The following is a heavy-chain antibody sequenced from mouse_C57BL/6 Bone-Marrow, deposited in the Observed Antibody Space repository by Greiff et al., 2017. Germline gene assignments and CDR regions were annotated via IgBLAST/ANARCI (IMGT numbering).Heavy chain of an antibody. D-gene: IGHD2-3*01. CDR2: IYPGNSDT. J-gene: IGHJ4*01. CDR3: TRSDGYYGVYAMDY. Sequence: EVQLQQSGTVLARPGASVKMSCKTSGYTFTSYWMHWVTQRPGQGLEWIGAIYPGNSDTSYNQKFKGKAKLTAVTSASTAYMELISLTNEDSAVYYCTRSDGYYGVYAMDYWGQGTSVTVSA. CDR1: GYTFTSYW. V-gene: IGHV1-5*01.